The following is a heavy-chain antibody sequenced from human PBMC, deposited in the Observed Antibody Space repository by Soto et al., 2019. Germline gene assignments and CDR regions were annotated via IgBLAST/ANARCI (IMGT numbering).Heavy chain of an antibody. CDR3: ARGRCSSTSCYTRWFDP. D-gene: IGHD2-2*02. CDR1: GYSFTSYW. Sequence: GESLKISCKGSGYSFTSYWIGWVRQIPGKGLEWMGIIYPGDSDTRYSPSFQGQVTISADKSISTAYLQWSSLKASDSAMYYCARGRCSSTSCYTRWFDPWGQGTLVTVSS. V-gene: IGHV5-51*01. CDR2: IYPGDSDT. J-gene: IGHJ5*02.